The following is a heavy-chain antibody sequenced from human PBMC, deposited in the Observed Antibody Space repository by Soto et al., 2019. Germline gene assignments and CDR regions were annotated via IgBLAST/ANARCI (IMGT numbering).Heavy chain of an antibody. D-gene: IGHD3-16*02. CDR3: ARGSLAIDY. J-gene: IGHJ4*02. CDR1: GGSLSNYY. V-gene: IGHV4-4*07. CDR2: IYPSGST. Sequence: QVQLQESGPGLVKPSETLSLPCTVSGGSLSNYYWSWIRQPAGKGLEWIGRIYPSGSTNYNPSLKSRITMSIVTSKYQFALTLSSVTAADTAVYYCARGSLAIDYWGQGTLVIFSS.